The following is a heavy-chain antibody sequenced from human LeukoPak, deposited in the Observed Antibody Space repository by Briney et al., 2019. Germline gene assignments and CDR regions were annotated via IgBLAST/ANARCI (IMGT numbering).Heavy chain of an antibody. CDR2: ISDSGDNT. J-gene: IGHJ4*02. CDR3: AKAYGSNGYYQLPIDF. Sequence: GGSLRLSCVASGFSLSSNGMSWVRQAPGKGLDWVSGISDSGDNTHYADSVRGRFTISRDISKNTLFLQMNSLRAEDTAFYYCAKAYGSNGYYQLPIDFWGQGTLVTVSS. CDR1: GFSLSSNG. D-gene: IGHD3-22*01. V-gene: IGHV3-23*01.